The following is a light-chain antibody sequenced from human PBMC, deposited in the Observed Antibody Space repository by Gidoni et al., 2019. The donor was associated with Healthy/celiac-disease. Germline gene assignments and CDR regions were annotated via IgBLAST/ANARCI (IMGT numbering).Light chain of an antibody. J-gene: IGKJ1*01. CDR1: QSVSSSH. V-gene: IGKV3-20*01. CDR2: GAS. Sequence: ELVLTQSPGTLSLSPGERATLSCRASQSVSSSHLAWYQLKPGQAPRLLIYGASSKATGIPDRFSGSVSGTDFTLTISRLEPEDFAVYYCQQYGSSPPWTFGQGTKVDIK. CDR3: QQYGSSPPWT.